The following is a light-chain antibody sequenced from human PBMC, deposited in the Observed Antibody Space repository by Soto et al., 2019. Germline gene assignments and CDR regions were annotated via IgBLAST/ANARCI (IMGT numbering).Light chain of an antibody. Sequence: EIVMTQSPATLSVSPGERATLSCRASQSVSSNLAWYRQKPGQAPRLLIYGASTRATGIPARFSGSGSGTEFTLTISSLQSEDFAVYYCQQYSNWLTWTFGQGTKVDIK. V-gene: IGKV3-15*01. CDR2: GAS. J-gene: IGKJ1*01. CDR3: QQYSNWLTWT. CDR1: QSVSSN.